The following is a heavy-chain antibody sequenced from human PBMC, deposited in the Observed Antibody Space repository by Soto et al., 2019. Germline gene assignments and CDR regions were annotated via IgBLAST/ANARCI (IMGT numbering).Heavy chain of an antibody. D-gene: IGHD2-2*01. Sequence: SETLSLTCTVSSESVSSSSYTWGWIRQPPGKGPEWIGSIYSSGSTYYNPSLNSRVTVSVDTSKNQFSLKVTSVTAADTAVYYCARLYGYCIRNSCHGHYAMDVWGQGTTVTVSS. CDR2: IYSSGST. CDR3: ARLYGYCIRNSCHGHYAMDV. V-gene: IGHV4-39*01. CDR1: SESVSSSSYT. J-gene: IGHJ6*02.